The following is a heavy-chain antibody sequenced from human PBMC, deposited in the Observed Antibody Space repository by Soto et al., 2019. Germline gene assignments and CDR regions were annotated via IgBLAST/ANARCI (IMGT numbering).Heavy chain of an antibody. V-gene: IGHV4-30-2*01. CDR2: IYHSGST. D-gene: IGHD4-17*01. CDR3: ARGGRGGDYGAYISEVNYYGMYV. J-gene: IGHJ6*02. CDR1: GGSISSGGYS. Sequence: PSETLSLTCAVYGGSISSGGYSWSWIRQPPGKGLEWIGYIYHSGSTYYNPSLKSRVTISVDRSKNQFSLKLSSVTAADTAVYYCARGGRGGDYGAYISEVNYYGMYVWGQGTTVTVSS.